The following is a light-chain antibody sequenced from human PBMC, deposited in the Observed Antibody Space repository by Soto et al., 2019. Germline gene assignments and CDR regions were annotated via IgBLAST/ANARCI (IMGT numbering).Light chain of an antibody. CDR3: QQSSSTPLT. J-gene: IGKJ4*01. CDR2: AAS. CDR1: QSISSY. V-gene: IGKV1-39*01. Sequence: DIRMTQSPSSLSASVGDRVTITCRASQSISSYLHWYQQKPGKAPNLLIYAASNLQSGVPSRFSGSGSGTDFTLTISSLQPTDFATYYCQQSSSTPLTFGGGTKVEIK.